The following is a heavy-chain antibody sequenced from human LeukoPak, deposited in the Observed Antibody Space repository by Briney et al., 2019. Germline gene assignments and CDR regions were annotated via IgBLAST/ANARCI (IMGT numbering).Heavy chain of an antibody. D-gene: IGHD3-22*01. V-gene: IGHV4-61*02. CDR1: GGSISSGSYY. CDR3: ARASYSYDINGWVPFDY. CDR2: IYTSGST. J-gene: IGHJ4*02. Sequence: SESLSLTCTASGGSISSGSYYWSWIPQPAGQGLEWIGRIYTSGSTNYNPSLKSRVTISVDTSKNQFALKLSSVTAADMAVYYCARASYSYDINGWVPFDYWGQGTLVTVSS.